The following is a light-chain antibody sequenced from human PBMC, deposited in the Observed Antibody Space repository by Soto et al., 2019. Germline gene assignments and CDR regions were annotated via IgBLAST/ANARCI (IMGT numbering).Light chain of an antibody. J-gene: IGKJ2*01. V-gene: IGKV2-28*01. CDR2: LGS. Sequence: DIVMTQSPLSLPVTPGEPASISCRSSQSLRHSNGYNYLDWYLQKPGQSPQLLIYLGSNRASGVPDRFSGSGACTDFTLKISRVEAEDVGFYYCMQGLQTPYTFGQGTKLEIK. CDR1: QSLRHSNGYNY. CDR3: MQGLQTPYT.